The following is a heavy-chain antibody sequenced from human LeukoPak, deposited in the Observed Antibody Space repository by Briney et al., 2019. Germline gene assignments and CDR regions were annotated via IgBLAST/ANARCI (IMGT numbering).Heavy chain of an antibody. V-gene: IGHV1-2*02. CDR2: INPNSGGT. Sequence: ASVKVSCKASGGTFSSYAISWVRQAPGQGLEWMGWINPNSGGTNYAQKFQGRVTMTRDTSISTAYMELSRLRSDDTAVYYCARVGHYNLDYWGQGTLVTVSS. J-gene: IGHJ4*02. CDR1: GGTFSSYA. CDR3: ARVGHYNLDY. D-gene: IGHD5-24*01.